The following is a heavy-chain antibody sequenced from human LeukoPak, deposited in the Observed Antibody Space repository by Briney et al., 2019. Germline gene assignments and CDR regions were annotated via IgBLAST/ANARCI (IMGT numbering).Heavy chain of an antibody. V-gene: IGHV3-48*04. CDR1: RFTFSTYS. CDR3: ARWRYCDGGRCLNYFDL. J-gene: IGHJ4*02. CDR2: ISTSGSRI. D-gene: IGHD2-21*01. Sequence: GGSLRLSCAASRFTFSTYSMNWVRQTPGRGLEWVSYISTSGSRIDYADSVKGRFTISRDNAKNSLYLQMNSLRAEDTAVYYCARWRYCDGGRCLNYFDLWGQGTLVTVSP.